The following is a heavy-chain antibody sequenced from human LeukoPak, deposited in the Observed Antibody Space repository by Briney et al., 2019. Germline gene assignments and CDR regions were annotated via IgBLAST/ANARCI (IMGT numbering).Heavy chain of an antibody. D-gene: IGHD4-17*01. J-gene: IGHJ4*02. Sequence: GGSLRLSCTASGFTFSNYNVNWVRQAPGKGLEWVSYISSSSSAIYYADSVMGRFTISRANAKNSLYLQMNSLRDADTAVYYCARGDYGDYEGTFDYWGQGTLVTVSS. CDR2: ISSSSSAI. V-gene: IGHV3-48*02. CDR3: ARGDYGDYEGTFDY. CDR1: GFTFSNYN.